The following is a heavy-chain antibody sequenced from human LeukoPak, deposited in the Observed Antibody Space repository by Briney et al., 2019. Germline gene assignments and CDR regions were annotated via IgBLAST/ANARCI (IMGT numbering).Heavy chain of an antibody. V-gene: IGHV4-4*07. D-gene: IGHD3-16*02. CDR3: AREARDYEGSGYHYGN. CDR1: GAPFSGYY. J-gene: IGHJ4*02. Sequence: SETLSLTCTVSGAPFSGYYWGWIRQAAGTGLEWIGRIYTSGRPDYNPSLRSRVTVSVDTSSNQFSLKLPSVTAADTAVYYCAREARDYEGSGYHYGNWGQGTLVTVSS. CDR2: IYTSGRP.